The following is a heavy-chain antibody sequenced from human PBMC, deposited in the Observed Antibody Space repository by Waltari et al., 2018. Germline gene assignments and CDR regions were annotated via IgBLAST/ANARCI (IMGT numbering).Heavy chain of an antibody. CDR3: ARESSGWFGMDV. J-gene: IGHJ6*02. D-gene: IGHD6-19*01. Sequence: QVHLVRSGGEVKKPGASVKVSCKASIDTLIYSGLSWVRQAPEQGLGWVGWGSPYKGKQTQAQNFQARLTMTTDTSTNTAYMELRTLISDDTAVYYCARESSGWFGMDVWGQGTTVTVSS. CDR1: IDTLIYSG. CDR2: GSPYKGKQ. V-gene: IGHV1-18*01.